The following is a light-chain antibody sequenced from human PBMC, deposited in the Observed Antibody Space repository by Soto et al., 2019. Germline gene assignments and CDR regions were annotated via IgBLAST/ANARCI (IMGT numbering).Light chain of an antibody. CDR3: QHYNSYGT. J-gene: IGKJ1*01. CDR2: AAS. V-gene: IGKV1-16*01. CDR1: QSISNH. Sequence: EIQMTQSPSSLSASVEDRVIITCRASQSISNHLNWYQQKPGKAPKLLIYAASTLQSGVPSRFSGSGSGTDFTLTISSLQPDDFATYYCQHYNSYGTFGQGTKVDIK.